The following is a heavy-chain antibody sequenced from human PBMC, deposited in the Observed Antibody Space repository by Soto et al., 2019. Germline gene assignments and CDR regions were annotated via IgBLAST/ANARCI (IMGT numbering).Heavy chain of an antibody. J-gene: IGHJ5*02. V-gene: IGHV3-33*01. CDR1: GFTFSSYG. D-gene: IGHD4-17*01. CDR3: ARDEWLGLRQHWFDP. CDR2: IWYDGSNK. Sequence: GGSLRLSCAASGFTFSSYGMHWVRQAPGKGLEWVAVIWYDGSNKYYADSVKGRFTISRDNSKNTLYLQMNSLRAEDTAVYYCARDEWLGLRQHWFDPWGQGTLVTVSS.